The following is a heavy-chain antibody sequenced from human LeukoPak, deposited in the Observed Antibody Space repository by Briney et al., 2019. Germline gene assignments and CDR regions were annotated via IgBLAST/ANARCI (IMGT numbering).Heavy chain of an antibody. CDR2: IKQDESEE. CDR3: ARDKKDYDFWSGYLSYYYYMDV. V-gene: IGHV3-7*01. Sequence: PGGSLSLSCEASGFSFSGYWMSWVRQAPGKGLEWVANIKQDESEEYYVDSVKGRFTISRDNAKNSLYLQMNSLRVEDTAVYFCARDKKDYDFWSGYLSYYYYMDVWGKGTTVTVSS. J-gene: IGHJ6*03. CDR1: GFSFSGYW. D-gene: IGHD3-3*01.